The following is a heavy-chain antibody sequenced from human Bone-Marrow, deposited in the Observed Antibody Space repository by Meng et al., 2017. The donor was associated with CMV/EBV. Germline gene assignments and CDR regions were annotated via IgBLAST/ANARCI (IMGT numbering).Heavy chain of an antibody. CDR2: IWFDGNTK. Sequence: GESLKISFAASGFNFSVSGMHWVRQAPGKGLEWVAFIWFDGNTKNFADSVKGRFTISRDNSKNTLYLQMNSLRPEDKATYFCAKAKGLRYLEWSVVRGQGTRVTVSS. CDR3: AKAKGLRYLEWSVV. D-gene: IGHD3-3*01. J-gene: IGHJ4*02. V-gene: IGHV3-30*02. CDR1: GFNFSVSG.